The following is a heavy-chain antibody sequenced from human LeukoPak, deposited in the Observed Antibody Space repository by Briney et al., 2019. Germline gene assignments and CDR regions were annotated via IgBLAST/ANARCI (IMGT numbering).Heavy chain of an antibody. D-gene: IGHD1-1*01. V-gene: IGHV3-74*01. Sequence: GGSLRLSCAASGLTFNTYWMHWVRHAPGKGLVWVSLINSGGRNTNYADSVKGRFPISRDNARNTLSLQMNSLRDEDAAVYYCARDTGYIVDYWGQGTLVTVSS. CDR3: ARDTGYIVDY. CDR2: INSGGRNT. CDR1: GLTFNTYW. J-gene: IGHJ4*02.